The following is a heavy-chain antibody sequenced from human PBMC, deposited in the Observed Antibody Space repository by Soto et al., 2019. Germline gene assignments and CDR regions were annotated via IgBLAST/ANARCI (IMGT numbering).Heavy chain of an antibody. J-gene: IGHJ4*02. CDR1: GGSISSSSYY. D-gene: IGHD2-2*02. CDR3: ARVYTDYFDY. V-gene: IGHV4-39*01. CDR2: IYYSGST. Sequence: QLQLQESGPGLVKPSETLSLTCTVSGGSISSSSYYWGWIRQPPGKGLEWIGNIYYSGSTYYNPSLKSRVTISVDTSQNQCSLKLSSVTAADSAVYYCARVYTDYFDYWGQGTLVTVSS.